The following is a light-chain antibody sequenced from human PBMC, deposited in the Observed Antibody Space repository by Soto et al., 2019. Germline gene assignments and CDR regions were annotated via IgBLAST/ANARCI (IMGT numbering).Light chain of an antibody. J-gene: IGKJ4*01. CDR1: QSVITY. Sequence: EIVLTQSPATLSLSPGERATLSCRASQSVITYLAWYQQKHGQAPRLVIYDASKRASGIPARFSGSGSGTDFTLTISSLEPEDFAVYYCQQSNNWPLTFGGGTKVDIK. V-gene: IGKV3-11*01. CDR3: QQSNNWPLT. CDR2: DAS.